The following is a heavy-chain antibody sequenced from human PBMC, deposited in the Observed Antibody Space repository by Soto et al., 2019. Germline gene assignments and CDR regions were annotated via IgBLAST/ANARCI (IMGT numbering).Heavy chain of an antibody. Sequence: SETLSLTCTVSGGSISSSSYYWGWIRQPPGKGLEWIGSIYYSGSTYYNPSLKSRVTISVDTSKNQFSLKLSSVTAADTAVYYCARRFSTYDILTGYYGGVYFDYWGQGTLVTVSS. J-gene: IGHJ4*02. CDR1: GGSISSSSYY. CDR2: IYYSGST. V-gene: IGHV4-39*01. D-gene: IGHD3-9*01. CDR3: ARRFSTYDILTGYYGGVYFDY.